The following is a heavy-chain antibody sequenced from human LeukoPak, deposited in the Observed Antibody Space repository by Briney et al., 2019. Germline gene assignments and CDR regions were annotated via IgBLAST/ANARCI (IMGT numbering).Heavy chain of an antibody. CDR3: ATLQWEPCCGY. CDR1: GGSISSGSYY. CDR2: IYTSGST. Sequence: SETLSLTCTVSGGSISSGSYYWSWIRQPAGKGLEWIGRIYTSGSTNYNPSLKSRVTISVDTSKNQFSLKLSSVTAADTAVYYCATLQWEPCCGYWGQGTLVTVSS. V-gene: IGHV4-61*02. J-gene: IGHJ4*02. D-gene: IGHD1-26*01.